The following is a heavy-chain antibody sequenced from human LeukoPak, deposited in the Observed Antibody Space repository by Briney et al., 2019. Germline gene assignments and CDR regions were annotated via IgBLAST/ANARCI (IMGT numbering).Heavy chain of an antibody. CDR1: GSSLNNKKW. Sequence: SETLSLTCAVSGSSLNNKKWWSWVRQPPGEGLEWIGEIYQSGRTNYNPSLKSQVPISVDKYKNQFSLQLTSVTGADTAVYYCAKGGDYCLDYWGPGTLVTVSS. J-gene: IGHJ4*02. D-gene: IGHD2-21*01. V-gene: IGHV4-4*02. CDR3: AKGGDYCLDY. CDR2: IYQSGRT.